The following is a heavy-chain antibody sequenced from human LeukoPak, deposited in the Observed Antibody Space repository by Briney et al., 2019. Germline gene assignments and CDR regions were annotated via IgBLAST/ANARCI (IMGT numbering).Heavy chain of an antibody. J-gene: IGHJ5*02. V-gene: IGHV1-69*05. Sequence: SVKVSCKASGGTFSSYAISWVRQAPGQGLEWMGRIIPIFGTANYAQKFQGRVTITTDESTSTAYMELSSLRSEDTAVYYCARCLLSSGWFDPWGQGTLVTVSS. CDR1: GGTFSSYA. D-gene: IGHD6-6*01. CDR2: IIPIFGTA. CDR3: ARCLLSSGWFDP.